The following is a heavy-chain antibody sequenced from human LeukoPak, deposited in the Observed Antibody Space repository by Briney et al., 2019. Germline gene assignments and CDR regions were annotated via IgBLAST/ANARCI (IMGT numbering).Heavy chain of an antibody. CDR2: IYYSGST. Sequence: SETLSLTCTVSGGSISSYYWSWIRQPPGKGLEWIGYIYYSGSTNYNPSLKSRVTISVDTSKNQFSLKLSSVTAADTAVYYCARAPGGYYFDYWGQGTLVTVSS. D-gene: IGHD1-14*01. J-gene: IGHJ4*02. V-gene: IGHV4-59*01. CDR1: GGSISSYY. CDR3: ARAPGGYYFDY.